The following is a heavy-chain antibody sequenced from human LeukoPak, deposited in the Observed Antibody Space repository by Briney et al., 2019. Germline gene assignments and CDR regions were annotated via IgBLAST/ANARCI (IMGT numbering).Heavy chain of an antibody. V-gene: IGHV4-61*02. CDR3: ASGYGGIAAAGHSLDDY. CDR1: GGSISSGSYY. D-gene: IGHD6-13*01. Sequence: SETLSLTCTVSGGSISSGSYYWSWIRQPAGKGLEWIGRIYTSGSTNYNPSLKSRVTISVDTSKNQFSLKLSSVTAADTAVYYCASGYGGIAAAGHSLDDYWGQGTLVTVSS. CDR2: IYTSGST. J-gene: IGHJ4*02.